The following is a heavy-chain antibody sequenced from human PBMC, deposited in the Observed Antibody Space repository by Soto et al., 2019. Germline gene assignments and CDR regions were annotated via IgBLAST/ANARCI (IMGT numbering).Heavy chain of an antibody. J-gene: IGHJ4*02. CDR1: GGSISSGGYY. Sequence: QVQLQESGPGLVKPSQTLSLTCTVSGGSISSGGYYWSWISQHPGTGLDWIGYIYYRGNTYYNPSHKSRVTISVNTSKNQFSLKRSSVTAADTAVYYCARSTGNGIQPNFDYWGQGTLVTVSS. CDR3: ARSTGNGIQPNFDY. D-gene: IGHD5-18*01. V-gene: IGHV4-31*03. CDR2: IYYRGNT.